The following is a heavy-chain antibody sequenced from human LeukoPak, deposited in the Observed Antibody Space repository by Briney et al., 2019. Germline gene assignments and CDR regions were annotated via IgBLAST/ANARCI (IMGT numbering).Heavy chain of an antibody. CDR1: GYTFSSNY. Sequence: GASVKVSCKASGYTFSSNYMHWVRQAPGQGLEWMGWINAGNGNTKYSQEFQGRVTITRDTSASTAYMELSSLRSEDMAVYYCAGGWYGDWFDPWGQGTLVTVSS. CDR3: AGGWYGDWFDP. J-gene: IGHJ5*02. V-gene: IGHV1-3*03. D-gene: IGHD6-19*01. CDR2: INAGNGNT.